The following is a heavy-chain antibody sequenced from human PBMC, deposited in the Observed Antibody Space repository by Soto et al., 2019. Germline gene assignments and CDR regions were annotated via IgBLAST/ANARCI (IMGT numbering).Heavy chain of an antibody. CDR3: ARAREDKDRLWPPKNYYGMDV. D-gene: IGHD5-18*01. Sequence: QVQLVQSGAEVKKPGSSVKVSCKASGGTFSSYAISWVRQAPGQGLEWMGGIIPIFGTANYAQKFQGRVTITEDESTSTAYMELSSLRSEDTAVYYCARAREDKDRLWPPKNYYGMDVWGQGTTVTVSS. CDR2: IIPIFGTA. J-gene: IGHJ6*02. V-gene: IGHV1-69*01. CDR1: GGTFSSYA.